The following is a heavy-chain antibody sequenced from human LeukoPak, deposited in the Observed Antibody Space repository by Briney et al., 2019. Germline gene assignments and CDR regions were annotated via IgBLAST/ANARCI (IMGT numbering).Heavy chain of an antibody. CDR1: GFTFGTNY. Sequence: PGGSLSSSVAASGFTFGTNYWGGAGKAPGRGRGGVSVIYSGGSTYYADSVKGRFTISRDNSKNTLYLQMNSLRAEDTAVYYCAKDRRDGYMDFDYWGQGTLVTVSS. J-gene: IGHJ4*02. CDR2: IYSGGST. D-gene: IGHD5-24*01. V-gene: IGHV3-53*01. CDR3: AKDRRDGYMDFDY.